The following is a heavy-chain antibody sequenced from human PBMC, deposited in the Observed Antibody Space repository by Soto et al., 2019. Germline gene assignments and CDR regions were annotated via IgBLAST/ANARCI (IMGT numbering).Heavy chain of an antibody. CDR3: VKDTVGSPPRGIFHX. J-gene: IGHJ4*02. CDR1: GFTFDDYT. V-gene: IGHV3-9*01. CDR2: VNWNTGSL. Sequence: GGSLRLSCAASGFTFDDYTMHWVRQAPGKGLEWVSGVNWNTGSLDYAYSVKGRFTISRDNAKNFLYLQMNSLRVEDTALYYCVKDTVGSPPRGIFHXWGQGTMVTVSX. D-gene: IGHD1-26*01.